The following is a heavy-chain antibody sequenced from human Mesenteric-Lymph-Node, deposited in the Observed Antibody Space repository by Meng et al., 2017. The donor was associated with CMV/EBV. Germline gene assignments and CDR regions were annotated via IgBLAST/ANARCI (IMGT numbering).Heavy chain of an antibody. CDR1: GLTFSSYS. D-gene: IGHD6-6*01. CDR3: ARGRYSSSDYYGMDV. Sequence: GGSLRLSCAASGLTFSSYSMNWVRQAPGKGLEWVSSISSSSSYIYYADSVKGRFTISRDNAKNSLYLQMNSLRAEDTAVYYCARGRYSSSDYYGMDVWGQGTTVTVSS. CDR2: ISSSSSYI. V-gene: IGHV3-21*01. J-gene: IGHJ6*02.